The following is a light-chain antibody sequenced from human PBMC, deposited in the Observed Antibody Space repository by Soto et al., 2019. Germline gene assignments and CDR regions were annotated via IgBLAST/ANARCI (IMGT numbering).Light chain of an antibody. Sequence: LTQPPSASGTPGQRVTISCSGSSSNIGSNTVNWYQQLPGTAPKLLIYSNNQRPSGVPDRFSGSKSGTPASLAISGLQSEDEADYYCAAWDDSLNGPYVFGTGTKVTVL. CDR3: AAWDDSLNGPYV. CDR1: SSNIGSNT. J-gene: IGLJ1*01. V-gene: IGLV1-44*01. CDR2: SNN.